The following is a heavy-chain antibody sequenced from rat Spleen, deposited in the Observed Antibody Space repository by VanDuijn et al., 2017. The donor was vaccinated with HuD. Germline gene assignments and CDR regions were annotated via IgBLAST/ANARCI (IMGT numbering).Heavy chain of an antibody. D-gene: IGHD1-10*01. CDR3: TSGGVTTRLNWFAY. J-gene: IGHJ3*01. CDR2: ITNASGAT. Sequence: VQLVESGGGLVQPGGSLKLSCAASGFTFSDYDMAWVRQAPTKGLEWVASITNASGATYYPDSVKGRFTISRDDATSILYLQMNSLRSEDTATYYCTSGGVTTRLNWFAYWGQGTLVTVSS. CDR1: GFTFSDYD. V-gene: IGHV5-20*01.